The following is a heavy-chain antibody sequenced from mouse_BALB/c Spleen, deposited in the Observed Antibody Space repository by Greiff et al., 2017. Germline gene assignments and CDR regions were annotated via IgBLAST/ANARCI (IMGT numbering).Heavy chain of an antibody. CDR3: ARGNERLPFAY. CDR1: GYTFTSYV. D-gene: IGHD2-4*01. Sequence: VQLQQSGPELVKPGASVKMSCKASGYTFTSYVMHWVKQTPGQGLEWIGYINPFNDGTKYNEKFKGKATLTSDKSTSTAYMEHSSLTSEASTVYYCARGNERLPFAYWGQGTLVTVSA. J-gene: IGHJ3*01. V-gene: IGHV1-14*01. CDR2: INPFNDGT.